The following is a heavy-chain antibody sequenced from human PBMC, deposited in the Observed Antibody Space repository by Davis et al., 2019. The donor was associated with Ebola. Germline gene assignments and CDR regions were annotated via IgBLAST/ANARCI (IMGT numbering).Heavy chain of an antibody. J-gene: IGHJ5*02. CDR1: GGSISSSNW. D-gene: IGHD3-3*01. V-gene: IGHV4-4*02. CDR3: ARTYYDFWSGYYRGPNWFDP. Sequence: MPSETLSLTCAVSGGSISSSNWWSWVRQPPGKGLEWIGEIYHSGSTNYNPSLKSRVTISVDTSKNQFSLKLSSVTAADTAVYYCARTYYDFWSGYYRGPNWFDPWGQGTLVTVSS. CDR2: IYHSGST.